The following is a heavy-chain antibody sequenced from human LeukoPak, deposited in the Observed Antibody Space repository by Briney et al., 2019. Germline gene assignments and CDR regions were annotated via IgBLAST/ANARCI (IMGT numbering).Heavy chain of an antibody. CDR1: GGSFSDYY. CDR3: ARGCSSTSCYSLFDY. Sequence: PSETLSLTCAVYGGSFSDYYWSWIRQPPGKGLEWIGYIYYSGSTNYNPSLKSRVTISVDTSKNQFSLKLSSVTAADTAVYYCARGCSSTSCYSLFDYWGQGTLVTVSS. CDR2: IYYSGST. J-gene: IGHJ4*02. V-gene: IGHV4-59*01. D-gene: IGHD2-2*01.